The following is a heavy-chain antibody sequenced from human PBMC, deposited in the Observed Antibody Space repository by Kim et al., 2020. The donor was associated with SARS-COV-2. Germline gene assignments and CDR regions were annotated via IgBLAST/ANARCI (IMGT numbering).Heavy chain of an antibody. J-gene: IGHJ4*02. V-gene: IGHV3-23*01. D-gene: IGHD1-26*01. CDR2: VSDTGADR. CDR3: AKRLGPTTPNFDY. Sequence: GGSLRLSCAASGFTFSGYGMSWVRQAPGKGLEWVSAVSDTGADRNYANSVKGRFTISRDNSKNTLYLQMNSLRDEDTAVYYCAKRLGPTTPNFDYWGQGTRGIV. CDR1: GFTFSGYG.